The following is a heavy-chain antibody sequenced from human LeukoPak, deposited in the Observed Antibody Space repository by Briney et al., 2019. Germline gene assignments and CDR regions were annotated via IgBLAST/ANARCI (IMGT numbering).Heavy chain of an antibody. CDR3: ARERNRSPPLLWFGDCFDP. D-gene: IGHD3-10*01. J-gene: IGHJ5*02. CDR1: GFTFSSYG. Sequence: GRSLRLSCAASGFTFSSYGMHWVRQAPGKGLEWVAVIWYDGSNKYYADSVKGRFTISRDNSKNTLYLQMNSLRAEDTAVYYCARERNRSPPLLWFGDCFDPWGQGTLVTVSS. V-gene: IGHV3-33*01. CDR2: IWYDGSNK.